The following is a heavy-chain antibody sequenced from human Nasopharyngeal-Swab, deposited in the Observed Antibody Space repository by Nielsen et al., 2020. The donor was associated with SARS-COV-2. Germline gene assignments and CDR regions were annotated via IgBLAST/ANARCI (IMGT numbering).Heavy chain of an antibody. CDR3: ARAGALTMVRGLHRANEYGMDV. V-gene: IGHV1-46*01. CDR1: GYTFTSYY. D-gene: IGHD3-10*01. Sequence: ASVKVSCKASGYTFTSYYMHWVRQAPGQGLEWMGIINPSGGSTSYAQKFQGRVTMTRDTSTSTVYMELSSLRSEDPAVYYCARAGALTMVRGLHRANEYGMDVWGQGTTVTVSS. CDR2: INPSGGST. J-gene: IGHJ6*02.